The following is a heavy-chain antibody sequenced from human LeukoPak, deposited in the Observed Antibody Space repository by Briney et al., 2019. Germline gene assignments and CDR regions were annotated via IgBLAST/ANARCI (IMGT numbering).Heavy chain of an antibody. Sequence: SETLSLTCSVSGGSISSNSYYGGWIRQPPGKGLEWIGTIYFSGSTYCNPSLKSRVTVSVDTSKNQFSLKLSSVTAADTAVYYCARLGNDAFDIWGQGTMVTVSS. CDR1: GGSISSNSYY. CDR3: ARLGNDAFDI. CDR2: IYFSGST. J-gene: IGHJ3*02. V-gene: IGHV4-39*01.